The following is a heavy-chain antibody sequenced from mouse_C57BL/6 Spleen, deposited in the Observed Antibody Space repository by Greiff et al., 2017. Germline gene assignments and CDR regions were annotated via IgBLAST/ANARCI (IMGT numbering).Heavy chain of an antibody. CDR3: ARDGVRITTVVEPVWFAY. D-gene: IGHD1-1*01. CDR1: GYSFTDYN. J-gene: IGHJ3*01. Sequence: VQLQQSGPELVKPGASVKISCKASGYSFTDYNMNWVKQSNGKSLEWIGVINPNYGTTSYNQKFKGKATLTVDQASSTAYMQLNSLTSEDSAVYYCARDGVRITTVVEPVWFAYWGQGTLVTVSA. V-gene: IGHV1-39*01. CDR2: INPNYGTT.